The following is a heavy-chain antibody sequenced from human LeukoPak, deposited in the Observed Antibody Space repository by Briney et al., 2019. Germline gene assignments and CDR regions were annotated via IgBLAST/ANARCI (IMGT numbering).Heavy chain of an antibody. CDR3: AREADPLTIFGVVTPDY. CDR2: ISRTGGST. Sequence: GGSLRLSCAASGFTFDNYGMSWVRQAPGKGLEWVSAISRTGGSTGYADSVKGRFTISRDNAKNTLYLQMNSLRAEDTALYYCAREADPLTIFGVVTPDYWGQGTLVTVSS. J-gene: IGHJ4*02. V-gene: IGHV3-20*04. D-gene: IGHD3-3*01. CDR1: GFTFDNYG.